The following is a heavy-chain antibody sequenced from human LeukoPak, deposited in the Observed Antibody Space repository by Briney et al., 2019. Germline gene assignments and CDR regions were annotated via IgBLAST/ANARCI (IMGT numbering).Heavy chain of an antibody. J-gene: IGHJ3*02. D-gene: IGHD5-12*01. Sequence: GGSLRLSCAAPDFSFITYAMSWVRQAPGKGLEWVSAISGSGGSTYYADSVKGRFTISRDNSKNTLYLQMNSLRAEDTAVYYCAKEWLRLKDAFDIWGQGTMVTVSS. V-gene: IGHV3-23*01. CDR2: ISGSGGST. CDR1: DFSFITYA. CDR3: AKEWLRLKDAFDI.